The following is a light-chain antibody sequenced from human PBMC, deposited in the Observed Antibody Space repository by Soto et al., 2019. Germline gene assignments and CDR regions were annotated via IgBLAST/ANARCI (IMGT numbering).Light chain of an antibody. CDR3: QQYGGSPPT. CDR2: GAS. Sequence: IVWTQAPGTLSLSPVEGATLSFRASQSVSSSYIAWYQQRPGQTPSLLIYGASTRATGIPDRFSGSGSGTDFTLTISRLEPEDFAVYYCQQYGGSPPTFGQGTKVDIK. J-gene: IGKJ1*01. V-gene: IGKV3-20*01. CDR1: QSVSSSY.